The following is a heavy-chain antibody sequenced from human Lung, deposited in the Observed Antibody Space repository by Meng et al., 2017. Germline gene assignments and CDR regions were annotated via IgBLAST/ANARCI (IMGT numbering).Heavy chain of an antibody. CDR3: ARGPTTMAHDFDY. Sequence: QVQSRQWGVGLLKPSDTLSSTCVVSGWAFSDYYWSWIRQPPGKGLEWIGEINHSGSTNYNPSLESRATISVDTSQNNLSLKLSSVTAADSAVYYCARGPTTMAHDFDYWGQGTLVTVSS. V-gene: IGHV4-34*01. J-gene: IGHJ4*02. CDR1: GWAFSDYY. CDR2: INHSGST. D-gene: IGHD4-11*01.